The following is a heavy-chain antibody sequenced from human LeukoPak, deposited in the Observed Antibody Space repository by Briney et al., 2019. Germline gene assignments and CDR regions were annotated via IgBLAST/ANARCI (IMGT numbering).Heavy chain of an antibody. CDR2: IYYSGST. V-gene: IGHV4-30-4*01. CDR3: ARAFYDYVWGSYRYPLNLDY. CDR1: GGSISSGDYY. D-gene: IGHD3-16*02. Sequence: PSETLSLTCTVSGGSISSGDYYWSWIRQPPGKGLEWIGYIYYSGSTYYDPSRKSRVTISVDTSNDQFSLKLSSVTAAATAVYYCARAFYDYVWGSYRYPLNLDYWGQGTLVTVSS. J-gene: IGHJ4*02.